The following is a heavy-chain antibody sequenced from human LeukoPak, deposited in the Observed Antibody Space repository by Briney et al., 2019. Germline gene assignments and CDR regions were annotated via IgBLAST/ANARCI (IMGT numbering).Heavy chain of an antibody. Sequence: GGSLRLSCAASGFTFSSYSMNWVRQAPGKGLEWVSSISSSNSYIYYADSVKGRFTISRDNAKNSLYLQMNSLRAEDTAVYYCASKDFPPVWGQGTLVTVSS. CDR3: ASKDFPPV. CDR1: GFTFSSYS. D-gene: IGHD3-3*01. CDR2: ISSSNSYI. V-gene: IGHV3-21*01. J-gene: IGHJ4*02.